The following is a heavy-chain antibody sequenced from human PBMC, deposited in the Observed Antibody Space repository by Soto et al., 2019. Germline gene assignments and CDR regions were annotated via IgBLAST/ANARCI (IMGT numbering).Heavy chain of an antibody. CDR1: GYTFTSYA. V-gene: IGHV1-3*01. J-gene: IGHJ5*02. D-gene: IGHD3-22*01. CDR3: ARSKLTYYYDSSGYYYYNWFDP. Sequence: QVPLVQSGAEVKKPGASVKVSCKASGYTFTSYAMHWVRQAHGQRLEWMGWINAGNGNTKYSQKFQGRVTITRDTSASTAYMELSSLRSEDTAVYYCARSKLTYYYDSSGYYYYNWFDPWGQGTLVTVSS. CDR2: INAGNGNT.